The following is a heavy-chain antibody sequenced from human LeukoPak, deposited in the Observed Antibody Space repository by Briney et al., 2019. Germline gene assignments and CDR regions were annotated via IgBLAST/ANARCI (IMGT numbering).Heavy chain of an antibody. D-gene: IGHD4-23*01. CDR2: ISGSGGST. Sequence: GGSLRLSCVASGFTFSSYAVSWVRQAPGKGLEWVSAISGSGGSTNYADSVKGRFTISRDNSKNTLYLQTNSLRAGDTAVYYCAKGGPSGGFEYWGQGTLVTVSS. J-gene: IGHJ4*02. V-gene: IGHV3-23*01. CDR1: GFTFSSYA. CDR3: AKGGPSGGFEY.